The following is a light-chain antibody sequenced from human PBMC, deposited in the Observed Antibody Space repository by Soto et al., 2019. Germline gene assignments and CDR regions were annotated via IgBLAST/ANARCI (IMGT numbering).Light chain of an antibody. CDR1: RSLVASDGNAY. CDR2: KVS. V-gene: IGKV2-24*01. J-gene: IGKJ5*01. Sequence: EIVLTQTPLLSPVTLGQPASISCRSSRSLVASDGNAYLTWLHQRPGQPPRPLIYKVSQRLSGFPDRFSGSGARTDFTLHISRVEAEDVGTYFCMQATQLRTFGQGTRLEIK. CDR3: MQATQLRT.